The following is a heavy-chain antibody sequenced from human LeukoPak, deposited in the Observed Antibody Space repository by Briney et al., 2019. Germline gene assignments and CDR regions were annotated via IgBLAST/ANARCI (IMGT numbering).Heavy chain of an antibody. J-gene: IGHJ4*02. CDR3: AKDIRSYYDY. CDR2: IQYDGSKK. CDR1: GSTFSSNG. Sequence: GGSLRLSCVASGSTFSSNGMHWVRQAPGKGLEWVTFIQYDGSKKYYADSVKGRFTISRDNSKNTLYLEMNSLRAEDTAVYYCAKDIRSYYDYWGQGILVTVSS. V-gene: IGHV3-30*02. D-gene: IGHD3-10*01.